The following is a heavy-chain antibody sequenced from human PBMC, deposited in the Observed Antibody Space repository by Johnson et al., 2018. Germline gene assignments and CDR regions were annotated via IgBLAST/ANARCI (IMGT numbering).Heavy chain of an antibody. CDR3: AREKITMIVVVSTTCGMDV. CDR2: TYYRSKWYN. D-gene: IGHD3-22*01. CDR1: GDSVSSNSAA. V-gene: IGHV6-1*01. Sequence: QVQLVQSGPRLVKPSQTLSLTCAISGDSVSSNSAAWNWIRQSPSRGLEWLGRTYYRSKWYNDYAVSVKSRITINPDTSKNQFSLQLNSVTPEATAVYYCAREKITMIVVVSTTCGMDVWGQGTTVTVSS. J-gene: IGHJ6*02.